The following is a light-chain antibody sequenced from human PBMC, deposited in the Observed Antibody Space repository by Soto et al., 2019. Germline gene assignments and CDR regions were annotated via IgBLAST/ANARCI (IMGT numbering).Light chain of an antibody. CDR1: SSDVGGYKY. J-gene: IGLJ1*01. CDR2: DVS. CDR3: SSYTSYASYV. V-gene: IGLV2-14*01. Sequence: QSVLTQPASVSGSPGQSIAISCTGTSSDVGGYKYVSWYQQYPGKAPKLMIYDVSNRPSGVPDRFSGSKSGNTASLTISGLQSEDEADYSCSSYTSYASYVFGTGTKVTVL.